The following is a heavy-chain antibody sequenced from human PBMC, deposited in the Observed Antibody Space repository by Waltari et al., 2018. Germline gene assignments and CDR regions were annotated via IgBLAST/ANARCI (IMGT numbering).Heavy chain of an antibody. CDR3: VRERGTRGSVFDI. J-gene: IGHJ3*02. CDR1: GGTFSSYA. Sequence: QVQLVQSGAEVKKPGSSVKVSCKASGGTFSSYAISWVRQAPGQGLEWMGGIIRIVSSANYAQKVQGRVTITTDEATSTAYMERSSLRSEDTAVYVCVRERGTRGSVFDIWGQGTMVTVSS. V-gene: IGHV1-69*05. CDR2: IIRIVSSA. D-gene: IGHD2-8*02.